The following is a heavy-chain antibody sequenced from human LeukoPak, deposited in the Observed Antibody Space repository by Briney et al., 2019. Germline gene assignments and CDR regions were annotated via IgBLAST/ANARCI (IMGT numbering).Heavy chain of an antibody. V-gene: IGHV3-23*03. CDR2: IYTGGGT. J-gene: IGHJ5*02. CDR1: GFTFSSYV. Sequence: GGSLRLSCAASGFTFSSYVMSWVRQAPGKGLECVSVIYTGGGTFYTDSVKGRFTISRDNSKNMIYLQMNSLRAEDTAVYYCAKDSAWELLGHWGQGTLVTVSS. CDR3: AKDSAWELLGH. D-gene: IGHD1-26*01.